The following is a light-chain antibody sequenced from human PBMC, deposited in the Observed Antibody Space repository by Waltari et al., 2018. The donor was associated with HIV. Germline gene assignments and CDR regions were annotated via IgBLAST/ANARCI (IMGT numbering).Light chain of an antibody. J-gene: IGLJ1*01. CDR1: TSAVGGYTY. CDR2: EVS. Sequence: QSALTQPASVSGSPGQSLTISCTGTTSAVGGYTYVPCYQQPPDKAPKLVVYEVSNRPSGISIRFSGSKSGNTASLTISGLQAEDEADYYCSSYTSRNTRVFGTGTKVTVL. CDR3: SSYTSRNTRV. V-gene: IGLV2-14*01.